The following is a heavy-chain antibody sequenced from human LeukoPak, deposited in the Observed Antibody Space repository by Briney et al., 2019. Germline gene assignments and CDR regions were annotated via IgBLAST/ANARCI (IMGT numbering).Heavy chain of an antibody. CDR2: ISAYNGNT. V-gene: IGHV1-18*01. Sequence: GASVKVSCKASGYTFTSYGISWVRQAPGQGLEWMGWISAYNGNTNYAQKLQGRVTMTTDTSTSTAYMELSSLRSEDTAVYYCARAVGSSSWYSFDYWGQGTLVTVSS. CDR1: GYTFTSYG. D-gene: IGHD6-13*01. CDR3: ARAVGSSSWYSFDY. J-gene: IGHJ4*02.